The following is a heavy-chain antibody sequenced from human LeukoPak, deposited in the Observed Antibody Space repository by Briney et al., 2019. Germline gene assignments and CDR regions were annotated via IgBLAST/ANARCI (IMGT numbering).Heavy chain of an antibody. J-gene: IGHJ4*02. CDR3: AKEIGLAVYFDF. CDR2: IRNDGNNK. V-gene: IGHV3-30*02. D-gene: IGHD6-19*01. Sequence: GGSLRLSCAASGFTFSSYGMHWVRQAPGKGLEWVAFIRNDGNNKYYADSVKGRFTISRDNSKNTLYLQMNSLRAEDTAIYYCAKEIGLAVYFDFWGQGTQVTVSS. CDR1: GFTFSSYG.